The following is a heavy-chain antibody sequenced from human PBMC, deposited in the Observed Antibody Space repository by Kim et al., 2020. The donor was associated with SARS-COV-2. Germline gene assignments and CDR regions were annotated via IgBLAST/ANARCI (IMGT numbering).Heavy chain of an antibody. V-gene: IGHV3-11*03. J-gene: IGHJ4*02. CDR3: ARRDGYGSGGYLI. D-gene: IGHD6-19*01. Sequence: GGSLRLSCAASGFIFSHYYMSWIRQAPGKGLEWISYISSSNTTEYADSVRGRFIISRDNAKNSLYLHMKGLRTDDTAVYYCARRDGYGSGGYLIWGQGALVNVSS. CDR1: GFIFSHYY. CDR2: ISSSNTT.